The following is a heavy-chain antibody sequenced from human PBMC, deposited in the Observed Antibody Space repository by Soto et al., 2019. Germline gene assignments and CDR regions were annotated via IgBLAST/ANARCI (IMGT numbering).Heavy chain of an antibody. CDR1: GGSISSSSFY. D-gene: IGHD1-26*01. CDR3: HARGPLPTAGNGEYYYYGMDV. Sequence: SETLSLPCTFSGGSISSSSFYWGWVPQPPGKGVGWIGSFFYSGSTYYNPSLKSRVTISVDTSKNQFSLKLSSVTAADTAVYYCHARGPLPTAGNGEYYYYGMDVWGQGTTVTVSS. J-gene: IGHJ6*02. V-gene: IGHV4-39*01. CDR2: FFYSGST.